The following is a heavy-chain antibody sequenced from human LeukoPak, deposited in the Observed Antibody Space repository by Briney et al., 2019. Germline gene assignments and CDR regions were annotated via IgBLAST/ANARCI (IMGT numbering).Heavy chain of an antibody. V-gene: IGHV3-23*01. CDR3: AKELELQSYYYYYMDV. CDR2: ISGSGGST. D-gene: IGHD1-7*01. J-gene: IGHJ6*03. CDR1: GFTFSSYA. Sequence: PGGSLRLSCAASGFTFSSYAMSWVRQAPGKGLEWVSAISGSGGSTYYADSVKGRFTISRDNSKNTLYLQMNSLRAEDTAVYYCAKELELQSYYYYYMDVWGKGTTVTVSS.